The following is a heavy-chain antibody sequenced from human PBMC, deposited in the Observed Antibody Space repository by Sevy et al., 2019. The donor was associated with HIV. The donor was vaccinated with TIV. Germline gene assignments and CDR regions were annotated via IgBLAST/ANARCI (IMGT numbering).Heavy chain of an antibody. CDR3: ARVDEQRWLRLYYFDY. V-gene: IGHV3-30*04. J-gene: IGHJ4*02. CDR1: RLIFDTYA. CDR2: ISYDGSDK. Sequence: GGSLRLSCEASRLIFDTYAMHWVHRAPGQGLEWVAVISYDGSDKYYADAVEGRFTISRDNSKNTLYLQMNSLRAEDTAVYYCARVDEQRWLRLYYFDYWGQGTLVTVSS. D-gene: IGHD5-12*01.